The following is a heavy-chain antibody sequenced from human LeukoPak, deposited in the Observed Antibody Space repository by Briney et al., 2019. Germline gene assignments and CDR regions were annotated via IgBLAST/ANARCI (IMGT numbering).Heavy chain of an antibody. CDR3: ARIVPPPNYDFWSGYYGY. CDR1: GGTFSSYA. Sequence: ASVKVSCKASGGTFSSYAISWVRQAPGQGLEWMGGIIPIFGTANYAQKFQGRVTITTDESTSTAYMELSSLRSEDTAVYYCARIVPPPNYDFWSGYYGYWGQGTLVTVSS. V-gene: IGHV1-69*05. J-gene: IGHJ4*02. D-gene: IGHD3-3*01. CDR2: IIPIFGTA.